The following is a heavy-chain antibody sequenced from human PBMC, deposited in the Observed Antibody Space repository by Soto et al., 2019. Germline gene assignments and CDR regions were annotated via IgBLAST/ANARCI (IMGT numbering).Heavy chain of an antibody. CDR2: ISASNGNT. V-gene: IGHV1-18*01. D-gene: IGHD1-1*01. CDR1: GYTFTSYG. Sequence: QVQLVQSGAEVKKPGASVKVSCKASGYTFTSYGISWVRQAPGQGLEWMGWISASNGNTNYAPKLQGRVTMTTDTSTSTAYVELRSLRSDDTAVYYCARDDDAWYFDLWVRGTLVTVSS. J-gene: IGHJ2*01. CDR3: ARDDDAWYFDL.